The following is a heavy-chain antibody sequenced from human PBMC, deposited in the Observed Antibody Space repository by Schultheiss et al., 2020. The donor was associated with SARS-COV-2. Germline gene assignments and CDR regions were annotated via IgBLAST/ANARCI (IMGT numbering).Heavy chain of an antibody. CDR1: GYTFTSYG. V-gene: IGHV1-2*06. Sequence: ASVKVSCKASGYTFTSYGISWVRQAPGQGLEWMGRINPNSGGTNYAQKFQGRVTMTRDMSTTTAYMELSSLGSEDTAVYYCAATVESSSGYYGMDVWGQGTTVTVSS. CDR2: INPNSGGT. CDR3: AATVESSSGYYGMDV. J-gene: IGHJ6*02. D-gene: IGHD6-6*01.